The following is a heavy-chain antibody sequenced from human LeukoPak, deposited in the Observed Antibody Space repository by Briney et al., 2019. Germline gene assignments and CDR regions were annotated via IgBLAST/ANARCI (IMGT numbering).Heavy chain of an antibody. CDR1: GFTFSSYS. CDR3: ARDSSSWFNWFDP. V-gene: IGHV3-48*04. Sequence: GGSLRLSCAASGFTFSSYSMNWVRQAPGKGLDWVSSINSGSSAIYYADSVRDRFTISRDNAKNSLYLQMNSLRAEDTAVYYCARDSSSWFNWFDPWGQGTLVTVSS. D-gene: IGHD6-13*01. J-gene: IGHJ5*02. CDR2: INSGSSAI.